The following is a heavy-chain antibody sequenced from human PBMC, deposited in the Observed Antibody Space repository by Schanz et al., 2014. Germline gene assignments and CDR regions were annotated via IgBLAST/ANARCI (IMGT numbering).Heavy chain of an antibody. Sequence: QVQLVESGGGLVKPGGSLRLSCAASGFTFSDYYMRWIRQAPGKGLEWVSYISNSGTTIYYADSVKGRFTISRDNAKKTRYRQMNSVRVEYTDVYYGARNQICSSWDPWGQGTLVTVSS. CDR3: ARNQICSSWDP. CDR2: ISNSGTTI. V-gene: IGHV3-11*01. CDR1: GFTFSDYY. D-gene: IGHD6-13*01. J-gene: IGHJ5*02.